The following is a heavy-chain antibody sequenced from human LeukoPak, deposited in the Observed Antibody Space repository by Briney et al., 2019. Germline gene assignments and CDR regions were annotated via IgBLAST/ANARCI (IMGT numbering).Heavy chain of an antibody. CDR2: IYVSGST. Sequence: PSETLSLTCTISDGSISSYYWSWIRQPAGKGLEWIGRIYVSGSTNYNPSLKSRVTISVDKSKNQFSLKLSSVTAADTAVYYCARGLVGTTGEQNWFDPWGQGTLVTVSS. V-gene: IGHV4-4*07. D-gene: IGHD1-26*01. J-gene: IGHJ5*02. CDR3: ARGLVGTTGEQNWFDP. CDR1: DGSISSYY.